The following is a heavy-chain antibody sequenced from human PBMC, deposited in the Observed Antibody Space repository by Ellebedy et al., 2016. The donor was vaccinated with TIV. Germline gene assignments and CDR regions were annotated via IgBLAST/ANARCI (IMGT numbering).Heavy chain of an antibody. V-gene: IGHV1-18*01. J-gene: IGHJ4*02. CDR1: GYSFTSYG. D-gene: IGHD6-19*01. CDR3: ARRLRLMYSSGSFDY. CDR2: ISAHNDNT. Sequence: AASVKVSCKASGYSFTSYGFSWVRQAPGQGLEWMGWISAHNDNTNYAQKFQGRVTMTTNPSTTTAYMELTGLRSDDTAMYYCARRLRLMYSSGSFDYWGQGTPVTVSS.